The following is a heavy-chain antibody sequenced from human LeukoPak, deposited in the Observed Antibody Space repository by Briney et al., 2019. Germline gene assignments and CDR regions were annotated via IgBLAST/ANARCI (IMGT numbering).Heavy chain of an antibody. CDR3: ARARGYSGYRNDY. CDR1: GFTFSSYW. J-gene: IGHJ4*02. Sequence: QPGRSLRLSCAASGFTFSSYWMSWVRQAPGKGLEWVANIKQDGSEKYYMDSVKGRFTISRDNAKNSLYLQMNSLRAEDTAVYYCARARGYSGYRNDYWGQGTLVTVSS. V-gene: IGHV3-7*01. CDR2: IKQDGSEK. D-gene: IGHD5-12*01.